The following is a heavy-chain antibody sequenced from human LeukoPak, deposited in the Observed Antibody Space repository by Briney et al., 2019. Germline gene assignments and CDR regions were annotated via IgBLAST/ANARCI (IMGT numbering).Heavy chain of an antibody. CDR1: GFTVSSND. V-gene: IGHV3-53*01. CDR3: ARVVDHDYGDYYLDY. D-gene: IGHD4-17*01. J-gene: IGHJ4*02. CDR2: IYSGGST. Sequence: GGSLRLSCAASGFTVSSNDMSWVRQAPGKGLECISVIYSGGSTDYADSVKGRLTISRDNSKNTLYLQMNSLRAEDTAVYYCARVVDHDYGDYYLDYWGQGTLLTVSS.